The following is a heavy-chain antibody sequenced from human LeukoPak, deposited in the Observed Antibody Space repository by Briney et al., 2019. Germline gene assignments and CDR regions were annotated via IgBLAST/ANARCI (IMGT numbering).Heavy chain of an antibody. Sequence: SETLSLTCTVSGGSISSYYWSWIRQPPGKGLEWIGYIYYSGSTNYNPFLESRVTISVDTSKNQFSLMLSSVTAADTAVYYCARGGWLRSEYYFDYWGQGTLVTVSS. J-gene: IGHJ4*02. V-gene: IGHV4-59*01. D-gene: IGHD5-12*01. CDR3: ARGGWLRSEYYFDY. CDR1: GGSISSYY. CDR2: IYYSGST.